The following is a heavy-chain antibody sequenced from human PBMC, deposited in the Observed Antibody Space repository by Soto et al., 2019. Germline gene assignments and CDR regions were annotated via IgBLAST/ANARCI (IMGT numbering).Heavy chain of an antibody. Sequence: PGGSLRLSCAASGFTFSNAWMSWVRQAPGKGLEWVGRIKSKTDGGTTDYAAPVKGRFTISRDDSKNTLYLQMNSLKTEDTAVYYCTTGLLLWFGELLSDDAFDIWGQGTMVTVSS. CDR1: GFTFSNAW. V-gene: IGHV3-15*01. J-gene: IGHJ3*02. CDR3: TTGLLLWFGELLSDDAFDI. D-gene: IGHD3-10*01. CDR2: IKSKTDGGTT.